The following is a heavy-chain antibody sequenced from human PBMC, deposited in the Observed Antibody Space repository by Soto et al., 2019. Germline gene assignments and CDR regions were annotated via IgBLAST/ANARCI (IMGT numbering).Heavy chain of an antibody. J-gene: IGHJ4*02. D-gene: IGHD1-7*01. Sequence: ALVKVSCKASGYTFTSYGISWVRQAPGQGLEWMGWISAYNGNTNYAQKLQGRVTMTTDTSTSTAYMELRSLRSDDTAVYYCARERAVALSGTYYFDYWGQGTLVTVSS. CDR2: ISAYNGNT. CDR1: GYTFTSYG. CDR3: ARERAVALSGTYYFDY. V-gene: IGHV1-18*01.